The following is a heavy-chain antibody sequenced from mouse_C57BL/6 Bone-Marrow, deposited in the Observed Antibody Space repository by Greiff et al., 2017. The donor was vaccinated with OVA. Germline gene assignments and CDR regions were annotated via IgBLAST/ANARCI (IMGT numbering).Heavy chain of an antibody. D-gene: IGHD2-4*01. CDR2: IHPNSGST. J-gene: IGHJ3*01. V-gene: IGHV1-64*01. CDR1: GYTFTSYC. Sequence: QVQLQQPGAELVKPGASVKLSCKASGYTFTSYCMHWVKQRPGQGLEWIGMIHPNSGSTNYNEKFKSKATLTVDKSSSTAYMQLSSLTSEDSAVYYCAREVYDYAWFAYWGQGTLVTVSA. CDR3: AREVYDYAWFAY.